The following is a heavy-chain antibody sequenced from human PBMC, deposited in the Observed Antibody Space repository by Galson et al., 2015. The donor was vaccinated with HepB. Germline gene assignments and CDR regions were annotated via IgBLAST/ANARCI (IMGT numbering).Heavy chain of an antibody. V-gene: IGHV3-7*03. CDR2: IKQDGSEK. D-gene: IGHD4-17*01. J-gene: IGHJ6*02. Sequence: SLRLSCAASGFTFSSYWMSWVRQAPGKGLEWVADIKQDGSEKYYVDSVKGRFTISRDNAKNSLYLQMNSLRAEDTAVYYCARGIDYVPLCIDVWGQGTTVTVSS. CDR1: GFTFSSYW. CDR3: ARGIDYVPLCIDV.